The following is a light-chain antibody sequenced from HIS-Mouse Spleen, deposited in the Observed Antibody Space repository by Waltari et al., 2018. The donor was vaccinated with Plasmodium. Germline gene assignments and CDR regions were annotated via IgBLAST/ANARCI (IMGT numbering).Light chain of an antibody. CDR1: QSISSW. Sequence: DIQMTQPPSTLSASVGDRVTITCRASQSISSWLAWYQPKPGKAPKLLIYKASSLESGVPSRFSGSGSGTEFTLTISSLQPDDFATYYCQQYNSYSWTFGQGTKVEIK. CDR2: KAS. V-gene: IGKV1-5*03. J-gene: IGKJ1*01. CDR3: QQYNSYSWT.